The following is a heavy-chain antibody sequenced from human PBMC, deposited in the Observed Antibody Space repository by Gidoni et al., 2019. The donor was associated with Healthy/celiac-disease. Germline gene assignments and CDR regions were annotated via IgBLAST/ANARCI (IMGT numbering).Heavy chain of an antibody. CDR3: ARGPLYCSSTSCYVVRAQGFNYGMDV. CDR1: GGSFSGSY. D-gene: IGHD2-2*01. V-gene: IGHV4-34*01. CDR2: INHSGST. J-gene: IGHJ6*02. Sequence: QVQLQQWGAGLLKPSETLSLTCAVYGGSFSGSYSSWIRQPPGKGLEWIGEINHSGSTNYNPSLKSRVTISVDTSKNQFSLKLSSVTAADTAVYYCARGPLYCSSTSCYVVRAQGFNYGMDVWGQGTTVTVSS.